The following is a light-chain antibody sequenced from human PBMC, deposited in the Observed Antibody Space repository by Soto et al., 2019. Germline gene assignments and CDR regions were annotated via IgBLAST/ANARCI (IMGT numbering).Light chain of an antibody. CDR3: QQYGSSPLYT. V-gene: IGKV3-20*01. Sequence: EIVLTQSPGTLSLSPGERATLSCRASQSVSSSYLAWYQQKPGQAPRLRIYGASSRATGIPDRFSGSGSGTDFPLTISRLEPEDFAVYYCQQYGSSPLYTFGQGTKLEIK. J-gene: IGKJ2*01. CDR2: GAS. CDR1: QSVSSSY.